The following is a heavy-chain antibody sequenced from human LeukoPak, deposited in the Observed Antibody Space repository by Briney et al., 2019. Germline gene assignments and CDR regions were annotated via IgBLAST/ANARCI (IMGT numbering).Heavy chain of an antibody. J-gene: IGHJ4*02. CDR3: AREGGQWLVSDN. CDR1: GFTFSSYA. V-gene: IGHV3-30*04. CDR2: ISYDGSNK. Sequence: GGSLRLSCAASGFTFSSYAMHWVRQAPGKGLEWVAVISYDGSNKYYTDSVKGRFTISRDNSKNTLSLQMNSLRAEDTAVYYCAREGGQWLVSDNWGQGTLVTVSS. D-gene: IGHD6-19*01.